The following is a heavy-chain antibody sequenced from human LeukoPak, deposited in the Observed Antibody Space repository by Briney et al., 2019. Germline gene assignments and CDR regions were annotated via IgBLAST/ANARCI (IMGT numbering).Heavy chain of an antibody. Sequence: GGFLRLSCAASGFTFSSYSMNWVRQAPGEGLEWVANINQDGSEKNYVDSVKGRFTISRDDAKNSLYLQMNSLRAEDTAVYYCATRSSHTSSWYVYLFWDYWGQGALVTVSS. CDR1: GFTFSSYS. J-gene: IGHJ4*02. V-gene: IGHV3-7*01. CDR2: INQDGSEK. CDR3: ATRSSHTSSWYVYLFWDY. D-gene: IGHD6-13*01.